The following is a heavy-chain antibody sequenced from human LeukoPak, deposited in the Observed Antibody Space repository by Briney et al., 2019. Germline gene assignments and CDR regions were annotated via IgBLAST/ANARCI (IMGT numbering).Heavy chain of an antibody. J-gene: IGHJ4*02. CDR1: GYTFSSYE. CDR3: ARGRYDILTGYWDY. Sequence: GGSLRLSCAGTGYTFSSYEMNWVRQAPGKGLEWVSVIYSGGSTYYADSVKGRFTISRDNSKNTLYLQMNSLRAEDTAVYYCARGRYDILTGYWDYWGQGTLVTVSS. CDR2: IYSGGST. V-gene: IGHV3-66*01. D-gene: IGHD3-9*01.